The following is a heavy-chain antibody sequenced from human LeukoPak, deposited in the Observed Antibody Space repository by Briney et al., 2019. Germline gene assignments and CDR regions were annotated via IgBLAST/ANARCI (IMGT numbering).Heavy chain of an antibody. CDR1: GFTFSSYS. CDR2: ITASGTAM. J-gene: IGHJ4*02. CDR3: ARELNRQWLVRSKSPFDY. D-gene: IGHD6-19*01. Sequence: VQPGGSLRLSCAASGFTFSSYSMNWVRQAPGKGLEWVSHITASGTAMFYADSVKGRFTISRDNAKNSLYLQMNSLRAEDTAVYYCARELNRQWLVRSKSPFDYWGQGTLVTVSS. V-gene: IGHV3-48*01.